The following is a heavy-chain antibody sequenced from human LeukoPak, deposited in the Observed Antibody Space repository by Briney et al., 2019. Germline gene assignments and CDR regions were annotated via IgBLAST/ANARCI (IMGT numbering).Heavy chain of an antibody. Sequence: SETLSLTCTVSGDSATNDFFWGWVRQPPGKELEWIGSFCLGRDTYYRPSLKSRVTISVDTSKNQFSLNLNSVTAADTAVYYCARWASISREPGGFFDHWGQGTLVTVSS. CDR3: ARWASISREPGGFFDH. CDR1: GDSATNDFF. CDR2: FCLGRDT. D-gene: IGHD1-14*01. V-gene: IGHV4-38-2*02. J-gene: IGHJ4*02.